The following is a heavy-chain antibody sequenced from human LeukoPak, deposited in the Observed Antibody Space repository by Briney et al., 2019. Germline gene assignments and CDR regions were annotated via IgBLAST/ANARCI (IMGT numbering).Heavy chain of an antibody. CDR2: IYHSGST. V-gene: IGHV4-38-2*02. CDR3: ARDAPHDYDILTGYAESPFDY. Sequence: SETLSLTCTVSGYSISSGYYWGWIRQPPGKGLEWIGNIYHSGSTYYNPSLKSRVTISVDTSKNHFSLKLSSVTAADTAVYYCARDAPHDYDILTGYAESPFDYWGQGTLVTVSS. CDR1: GYSISSGYY. D-gene: IGHD3-9*01. J-gene: IGHJ4*02.